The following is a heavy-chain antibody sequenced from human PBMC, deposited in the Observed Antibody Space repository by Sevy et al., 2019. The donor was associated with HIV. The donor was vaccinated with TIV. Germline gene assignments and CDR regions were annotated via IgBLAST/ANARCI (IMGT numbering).Heavy chain of an antibody. CDR1: GFTFSSYA. CDR3: AGEGCSRPNDY. V-gene: IGHV3-23*01. Sequence: GGSLRLSCAASGFTFSSYAMSWVRQPPGKGLEWVATFSFGCGKINYADSVKGRFTISRDNSKNTLFLQMNRLRAEDTAVYYCAGEGCSRPNDYWGQGTLVTVSS. CDR2: FSFGCGKI. D-gene: IGHD2-2*01. J-gene: IGHJ4*02.